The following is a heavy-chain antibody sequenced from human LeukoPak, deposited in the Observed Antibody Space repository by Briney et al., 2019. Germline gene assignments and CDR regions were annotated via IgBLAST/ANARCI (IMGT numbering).Heavy chain of an antibody. CDR3: AREQYYDFWSGYYTPVV. V-gene: IGHV3-48*01. Sequence: GGSLRLSCAASGFTFSSYSMNWVRQAPGKGLEWVSYISSSGSTIYYADSVKGRFTISRDNAKNSLYLQMNSLRAEDTAVYYCAREQYYDFWSGYYTPVVWGQGTLVAVSS. D-gene: IGHD3-3*01. CDR1: GFTFSSYS. CDR2: ISSSGSTI. J-gene: IGHJ4*02.